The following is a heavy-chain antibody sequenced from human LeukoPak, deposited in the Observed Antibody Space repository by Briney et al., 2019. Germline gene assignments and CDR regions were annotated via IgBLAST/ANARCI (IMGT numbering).Heavy chain of an antibody. CDR3: AKHLRDYYDSSGYYYPYNWFDP. D-gene: IGHD3-22*01. CDR1: GFTFSSYA. V-gene: IGHV3-23*01. Sequence: GGSLRLSCAASGFTFSSYAMSWVRQAPGKGLEWVSAISGSGGSTYYADSVKVRFTISRDNSKNTLYLQMNSLRAEDTAVYYCAKHLRDYYDSSGYYYPYNWFDPWGQGTLVTVSS. CDR2: ISGSGGST. J-gene: IGHJ5*02.